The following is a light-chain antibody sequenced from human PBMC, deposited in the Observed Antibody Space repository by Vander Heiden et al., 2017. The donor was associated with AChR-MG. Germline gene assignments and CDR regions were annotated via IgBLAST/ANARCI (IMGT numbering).Light chain of an antibody. J-gene: IGKJ2*01. CDR1: QSVSSN. Sequence: EIVMTQSPATLSVSPGERATLSCRASQSVSSNLAWYQQKPGQAPRLPIYGASTRATGIPARFSGSGSGTEFTLTISSLQSEDFAVYYCQQDNNWPSYTFGQGTKLEIK. CDR3: QQDNNWPSYT. V-gene: IGKV3-15*01. CDR2: GAS.